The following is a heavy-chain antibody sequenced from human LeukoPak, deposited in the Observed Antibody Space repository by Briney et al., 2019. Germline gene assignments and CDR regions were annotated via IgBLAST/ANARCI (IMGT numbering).Heavy chain of an antibody. D-gene: IGHD3-16*02. J-gene: IGHJ2*01. CDR1: GGSISSSSYY. CDR3: ARHVSRHWYFDL. CDR2: IYYSGNT. Sequence: SETLSLTCTVSGGSISSSSYYWGWIRQPPGKGLEWIGSIYYSGNTYYNPSLKSRVTISVDTSKNQFSLKLSSVTAADTAVYYCARHVSRHWYFDLWGRGTLVTVSS. V-gene: IGHV4-39*01.